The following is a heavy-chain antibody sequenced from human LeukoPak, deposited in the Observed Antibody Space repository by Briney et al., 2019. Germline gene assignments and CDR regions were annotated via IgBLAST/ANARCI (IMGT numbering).Heavy chain of an antibody. V-gene: IGHV3-30-3*01. D-gene: IGHD5-12*01. CDR2: ISYDGSNK. CDR3: ARDLRGYSGSNFDY. Sequence: PGGSLRLSCAASGFTFSSYAMHWVRQAPGKGLEWVAVISYDGSNKYYADSVKGRFTISRDNAKNSLYLQMNSLRAEDTAVYYCARDLRGYSGSNFDYWGQGTLVTVSS. J-gene: IGHJ4*02. CDR1: GFTFSSYA.